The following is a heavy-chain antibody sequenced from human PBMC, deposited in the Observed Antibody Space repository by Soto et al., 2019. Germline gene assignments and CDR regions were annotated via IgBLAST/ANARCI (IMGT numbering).Heavy chain of an antibody. V-gene: IGHV4-31*11. CDR3: AREDAARIERWFDA. Sequence: SLSLTSAVPVGSVISASYSWNWILQSPGRGLEWIGHIYSSGSTYYNPSLKSRVSISVDTSNNQFSLTLTSVTAADTAVYFCAREDAARIERWFDAWGQGILVTVSS. D-gene: IGHD6-6*01. J-gene: IGHJ5*02. CDR2: IYSSGST. CDR1: VGSVISASYS.